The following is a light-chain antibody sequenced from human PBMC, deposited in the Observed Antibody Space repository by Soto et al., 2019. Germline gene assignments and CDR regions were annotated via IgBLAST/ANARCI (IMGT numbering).Light chain of an antibody. Sequence: QSVLTQPPSVSAAPGQKVTFSCSGSSSNIGKNYVSWYQQVPGTAPKLLIYEDNKRRSGIPDRFSGSKSGTSATLGITGLQTGDEADYYCGTWDSSLSVFVFGTGTKVNRP. CDR2: EDN. J-gene: IGLJ1*01. V-gene: IGLV1-51*02. CDR3: GTWDSSLSVFV. CDR1: SSNIGKNY.